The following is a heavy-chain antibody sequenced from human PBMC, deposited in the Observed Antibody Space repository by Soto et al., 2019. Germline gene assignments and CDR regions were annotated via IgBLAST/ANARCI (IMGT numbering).Heavy chain of an antibody. J-gene: IGHJ5*02. CDR1: GYTFTSYA. D-gene: IGHD3-16*01. V-gene: IGHV1-3*01. CDR3: AREEGSWGLEYNWFDP. Sequence: GASVKVSCKASGYTFTSYAMHWVRQAPGQRLEWMGWINAGNGNTKYSQKFQGRVTITRDTSASTAYMELSSLRSEDTAVYYCAREEGSWGLEYNWFDPWGQGTLVTVSS. CDR2: INAGNGNT.